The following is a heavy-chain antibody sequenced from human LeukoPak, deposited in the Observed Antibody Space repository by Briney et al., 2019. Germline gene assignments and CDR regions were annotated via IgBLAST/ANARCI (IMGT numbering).Heavy chain of an antibody. J-gene: IGHJ4*02. CDR1: GHTFTAYY. Sequence: ASVKVSCKASGHTFTAYYMHWVRQAPGQGLEWMGWINPNSGDTRYAQRFQGRVTMTRDTSISTAYMELSRLRSDDTAVYYCTTSWIQVYYFDYWGQGTLVTVSS. V-gene: IGHV1-2*02. CDR2: INPNSGDT. D-gene: IGHD5-18*01. CDR3: TTSWIQVYYFDY.